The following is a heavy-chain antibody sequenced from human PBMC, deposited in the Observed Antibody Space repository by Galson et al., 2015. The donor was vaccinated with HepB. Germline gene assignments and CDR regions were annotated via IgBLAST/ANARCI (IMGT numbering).Heavy chain of an antibody. CDR1: GFLLSIYS. V-gene: IGHV3-21*01. Sequence: SLRLSCAASGFLLSIYSMNWVRQAPGKGLEWVSSISSSSSDIYYADSVKGRFKISRDNAKNSLFLQMNSLRADDTAVYYCARGRVGNLNDAGNIWGQGTVVTVSS. J-gene: IGHJ3*02. D-gene: IGHD1-1*01. CDR2: ISSSSSDI. CDR3: ARGRVGNLNDAGNI.